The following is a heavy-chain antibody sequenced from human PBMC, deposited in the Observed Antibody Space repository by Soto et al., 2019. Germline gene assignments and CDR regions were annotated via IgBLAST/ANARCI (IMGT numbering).Heavy chain of an antibody. CDR1: GGSISSSHW. V-gene: IGHV4-4*02. J-gene: IGHJ3*01. CDR2: IYPGGIT. D-gene: IGHD3-9*01. Sequence: PSETLSLTCAVSGGSISSSHWFSWVRQSSGKGLEWIGKIYPGGITKYNPSLKSRVTISIDTSKNQFSLKLSSVTAADTAIYYCASLNFDILTGYYAFDLWGQGTMVTVS. CDR3: ASLNFDILTGYYAFDL.